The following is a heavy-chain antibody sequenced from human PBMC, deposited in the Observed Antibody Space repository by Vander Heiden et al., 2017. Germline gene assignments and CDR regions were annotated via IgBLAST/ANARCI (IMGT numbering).Heavy chain of an antibody. V-gene: IGHV4-59*01. J-gene: IGHJ3*01. CDR3: ARGGAVVGSTAAFDV. CDR2: IHFGGST. D-gene: IGHD1-26*01. CDR1: GGSIRGYY. Sequence: QVQLQASGPGLVKPSETLSLTCTVSGGSIRGYYWNWIRQPPGKGLEWIGFIHFGGSTNYNPSLKRRVIISVDRPKNQLSLNLTSVTAADTALYFCARGGAVVGSTAAFDVWGQGTMVAVSS.